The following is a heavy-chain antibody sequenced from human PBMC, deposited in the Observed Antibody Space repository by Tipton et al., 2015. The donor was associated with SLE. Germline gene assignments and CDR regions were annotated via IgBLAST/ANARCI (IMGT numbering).Heavy chain of an antibody. D-gene: IGHD3-3*01. J-gene: IGHJ3*02. CDR1: GFNFFAYG. V-gene: IGHV3-30*02. Sequence: SLRLSCAASGFNFFAYGLHWVRQAPGKGLEWLSFIRYDGSDKYYAESVKGRFTISRDNSKNTLFLQMNSLRAEGTAVYYCAKTKGFWSGFDAFDIWGQGTMVTVSS. CDR3: AKTKGFWSGFDAFDI. CDR2: IRYDGSDK.